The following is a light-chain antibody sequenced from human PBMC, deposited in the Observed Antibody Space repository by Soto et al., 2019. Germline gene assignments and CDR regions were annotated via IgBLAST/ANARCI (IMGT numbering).Light chain of an antibody. J-gene: IGLJ2*01. CDR1: ASNLGGNP. V-gene: IGLV1-44*01. CDR2: TNH. CDR3: ASGGGSLNAVV. Sequence: QSVLTQPPSVSGTPGQTVSISCSGSASNLGGNPVNWYQHLPGAAPKLLIYTNHQRPSGVPDRFSGSKSGTSASLAISGLPAEEEANFYRASGGGSLNAVVFGGGTQLTVL.